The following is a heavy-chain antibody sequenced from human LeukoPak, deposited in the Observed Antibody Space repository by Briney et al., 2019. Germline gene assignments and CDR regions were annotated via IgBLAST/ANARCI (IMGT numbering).Heavy chain of an antibody. Sequence: PGGSLRLACEASGLTFNKYGVSWVRQPPGKGLEWVSNISGSGGGTHYASSVKGRAAISRDNSKNTVYLQIYGLRADDTAVYFCAKWDENYYGMDVWGRGTTVTVS. J-gene: IGHJ6*04. D-gene: IGHD1-26*01. CDR1: GLTFNKYG. V-gene: IGHV3-23*01. CDR3: AKWDENYYGMDV. CDR2: ISGSGGGT.